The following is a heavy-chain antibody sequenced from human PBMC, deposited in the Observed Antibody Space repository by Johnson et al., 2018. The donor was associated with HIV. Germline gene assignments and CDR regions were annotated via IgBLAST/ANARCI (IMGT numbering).Heavy chain of an antibody. Sequence: VQLVESGGGLVQPGGSLRLSCAASGFTFSSYWMHWVRQAPGKGLEWVSAISGSGGSTYYADSVKGRFTISRDNSKNSLYLQMNSLRAEDTAVYYCARENYGGDDAFDIWGQGTMVTVSS. V-gene: IGHV3-23*04. D-gene: IGHD4-23*01. CDR1: GFTFSSYW. J-gene: IGHJ3*02. CDR2: ISGSGGST. CDR3: ARENYGGDDAFDI.